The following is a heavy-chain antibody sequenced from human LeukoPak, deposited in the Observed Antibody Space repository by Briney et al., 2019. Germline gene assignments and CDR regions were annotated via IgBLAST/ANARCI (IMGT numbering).Heavy chain of an antibody. J-gene: IGHJ4*02. CDR2: IKQDGSEK. Sequence: PGGSLRLSCAASVFTFSHYWMSWVRQAPGKGLEWVANIKQDGSEKYYVDSVKGRFTISRDNAKNSLYLQMNSLRAEDAALYYCATHRGYSYGTAEDFDYWGQGTLVTVSS. CDR3: ATHRGYSYGTAEDFDY. V-gene: IGHV3-7*01. D-gene: IGHD5-18*01. CDR1: VFTFSHYW.